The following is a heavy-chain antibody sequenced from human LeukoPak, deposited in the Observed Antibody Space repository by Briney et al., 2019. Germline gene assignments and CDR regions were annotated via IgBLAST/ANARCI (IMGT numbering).Heavy chain of an antibody. Sequence: SETLSLTCAVYGGSFSGYYWSWIRQPPGKGLEWIGEINHSGSTNYNPSLKSRVTISVDTSKNQFSLKLSSVTAADTAVYYCARGVSIAAAGYFDYWGQGTLVTVSS. CDR1: GGSFSGYY. CDR3: ARGVSIAAAGYFDY. V-gene: IGHV4-34*01. CDR2: INHSGST. D-gene: IGHD6-13*01. J-gene: IGHJ4*02.